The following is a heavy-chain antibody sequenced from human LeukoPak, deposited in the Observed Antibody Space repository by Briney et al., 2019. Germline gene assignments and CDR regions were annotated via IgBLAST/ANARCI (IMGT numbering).Heavy chain of an antibody. J-gene: IGHJ4*02. CDR3: ADGFGELFYGLLDY. D-gene: IGHD3-10*01. CDR1: GGSFSGYY. Sequence: SETLSLTCAVYGGSFSGYYWSWIRQPPGKGLEWIGYIYYSGSTNYNPSLKSRVTISVDTSKNQFSLKLSSVTAADTAVYYCADGFGELFYGLLDYWGQGTLVTVSS. CDR2: IYYSGST. V-gene: IGHV4-59*01.